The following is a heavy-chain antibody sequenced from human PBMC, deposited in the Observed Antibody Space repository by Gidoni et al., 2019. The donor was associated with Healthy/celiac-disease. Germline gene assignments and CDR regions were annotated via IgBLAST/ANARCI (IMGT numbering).Heavy chain of an antibody. CDR3: TTDGGGDFYSRGGDY. CDR2: IKSKTDGGTT. V-gene: IGHV3-15*01. Sequence: EVQLVDSGGGLVKPGASLRLSCAAYGFTFCNAWMSWVRQEPGKGLGWVGRIKSKTDGGTTDYAAPVKGRFTISRDDSKNTLYLQMNSLKTEDTAVYYCTTDGGGDFYSRGGDYWGQGTLVTVSS. J-gene: IGHJ4*02. D-gene: IGHD3-3*01. CDR1: GFTFCNAW.